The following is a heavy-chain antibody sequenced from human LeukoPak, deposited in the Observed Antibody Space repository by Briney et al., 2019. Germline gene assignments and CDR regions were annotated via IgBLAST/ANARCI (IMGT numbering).Heavy chain of an antibody. V-gene: IGHV4-31*11. CDR3: AKDGGQQLVP. CDR1: GGSISSGGYS. D-gene: IGHD6-13*01. J-gene: IGHJ4*02. CDR2: IYYSGGT. Sequence: SETLSLTCAVSGGSISSGGYSWSWIRQPPGKGLEWIGYIYYSGGTYYNPSLKSRVTISVDTSKNQFSLKLSSVTAADTAVYYCAKDGGQQLVPWGQGTLVTVSS.